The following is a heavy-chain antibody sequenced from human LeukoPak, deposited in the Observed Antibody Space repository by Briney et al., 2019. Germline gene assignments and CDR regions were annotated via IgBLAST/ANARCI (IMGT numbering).Heavy chain of an antibody. CDR1: GFTFSAYG. CDR2: ISGSDGAT. CDR3: AKDMRGVVLVPRAYYFDS. V-gene: IGHV3-23*01. J-gene: IGHJ4*02. D-gene: IGHD2-8*02. Sequence: GGSLRLSCVGSGFTFSAYGMSWVRQAPGKGLESVSSISGSDGATSYADSVKGRFTISRDDSKNTLYLQMNSLRAEDTAVYYCAKDMRGVVLVPRAYYFDSWGQGTLVTVSS.